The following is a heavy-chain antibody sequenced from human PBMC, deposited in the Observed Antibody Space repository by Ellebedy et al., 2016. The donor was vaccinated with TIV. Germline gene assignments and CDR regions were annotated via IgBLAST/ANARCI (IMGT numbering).Heavy chain of an antibody. D-gene: IGHD1-7*01. CDR2: ISAYNGNT. CDR1: GYTFTSYA. V-gene: IGHV1-18*01. J-gene: IGHJ4*02. CDR3: ARDRMLELLDY. Sequence: ASVKVSCXASGYTFTSYAMHWVRQAPGQGLEWMGWISAYNGNTNYAQKLQGRVTMTTDTSTSTAYMELRSLRSDDTAVYYCARDRMLELLDYWGQGTLVTVSS.